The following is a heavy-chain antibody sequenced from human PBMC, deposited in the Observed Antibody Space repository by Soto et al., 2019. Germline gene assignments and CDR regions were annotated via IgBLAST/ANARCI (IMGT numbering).Heavy chain of an antibody. CDR2: ISYNENKR. Sequence: QVQLVESGGGVVQPGRSLRLSCAASGFTFRSYAMHWVRQAPGKGLEWVATISYNENKRYYTDSVKGRFTISRDNSKNTLYLQVNSLRAEDTAVYYCASAMDTAMTSKDNWFDPWGQGTLVTVSS. J-gene: IGHJ5*02. CDR3: ASAMDTAMTSKDNWFDP. D-gene: IGHD5-18*01. V-gene: IGHV3-30-3*01. CDR1: GFTFRSYA.